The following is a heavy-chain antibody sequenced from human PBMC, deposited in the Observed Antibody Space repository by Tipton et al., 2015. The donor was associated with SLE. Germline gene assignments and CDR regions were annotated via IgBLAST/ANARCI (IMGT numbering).Heavy chain of an antibody. CDR2: IYTSGST. J-gene: IGHJ4*02. D-gene: IGHD3-3*01. Sequence: TLSLTCTVSGGSISSGSYYWSWIRQPAGKGLEWIGYIYTSGSTNYNPSLKSRVTISVDTSKNQFSLKLSSVTAADTAVYYCARRYDFWSGHYGFDYWGQGTLVTVSS. CDR3: ARRYDFWSGHYGFDY. V-gene: IGHV4-61*09. CDR1: GGSISSGSYY.